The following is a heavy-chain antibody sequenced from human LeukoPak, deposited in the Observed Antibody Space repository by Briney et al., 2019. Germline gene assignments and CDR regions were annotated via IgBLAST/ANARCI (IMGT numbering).Heavy chain of an antibody. CDR1: GGSISGYY. Sequence: PSETLSLTCTVSGGSISGYYWSWIRQPPGKGLEWIGEINHSGSTNYNPSLKSRVTISVDTSKNQFSLKLSSVTAADTAVYYCANLGGYTGYWGQGTLVTVSS. J-gene: IGHJ4*02. CDR3: ANLGGYTGY. D-gene: IGHD3-16*02. V-gene: IGHV4-34*01. CDR2: INHSGST.